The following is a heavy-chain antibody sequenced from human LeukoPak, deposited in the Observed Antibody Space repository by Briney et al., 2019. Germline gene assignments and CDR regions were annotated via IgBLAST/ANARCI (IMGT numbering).Heavy chain of an antibody. J-gene: IGHJ4*02. V-gene: IGHV3-21*01. CDR3: ARDAESNFDY. D-gene: IGHD2-21*01. CDR2: ISSSSSYI. Sequence: GGSLRLSCAASGFTFSSYSMNWVRQAPGKGLEWVSSISSSSSYIYYADSVKGRFTISRDNSKNTLYLQMNSLRAEDTAVYYCARDAESNFDYWGQGTLVTVSS. CDR1: GFTFSSYS.